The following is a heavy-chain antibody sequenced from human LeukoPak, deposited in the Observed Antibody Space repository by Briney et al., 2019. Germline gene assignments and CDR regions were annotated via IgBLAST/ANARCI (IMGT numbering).Heavy chain of an antibody. CDR3: ARRDQRNWFDP. V-gene: IGHV4-38-2*01. Sequence: PSETLSLTCAVSGYSISSGYYWGWLRQPPGKGLEWIGNIYHSGSTYYNPSLKSRVTISLDTSKNQVSLKLSSVTAADTAMYYCARRDQRNWFDPWGQGTLVTVSS. CDR2: IYHSGST. CDR1: GYSISSGYY. J-gene: IGHJ5*02. D-gene: IGHD2-2*01.